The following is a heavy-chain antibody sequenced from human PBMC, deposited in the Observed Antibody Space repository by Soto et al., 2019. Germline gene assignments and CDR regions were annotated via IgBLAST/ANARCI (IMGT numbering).Heavy chain of an antibody. CDR3: TSLEA. V-gene: IGHV3-15*07. J-gene: IGHJ5*02. CDR1: GLTLTNAW. Sequence: EVQLVESGGGLVRPGGSLRLSCAASGLTLTNAWMNWVRQAPGQGLEWVGRIKRKTDGGTTDYAAPVKGRFTISRDDSKTTLYLQMNSLKSEDTAVYYCTSLEAWGQGTLVTVSS. CDR2: IKRKTDGGTT.